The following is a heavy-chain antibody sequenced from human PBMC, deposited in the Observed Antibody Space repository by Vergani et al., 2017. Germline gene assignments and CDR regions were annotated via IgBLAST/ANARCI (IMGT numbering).Heavy chain of an antibody. J-gene: IGHJ6*02. CDR2: ISSSSSYI. Sequence: EVQLVESGGGLVKPGGSLRLSCAASGFTFSSYSMNWVRQAPGKGLEWVSSISSSSSYIYYADSVKGRFTISRDNAKNSLYLQMKSLRAEDTAVYYCARGAYDILTGYYHYYYYYGMDVWGQGTTVTVSS. CDR1: GFTFSSYS. CDR3: ARGAYDILTGYYHYYYYYGMDV. D-gene: IGHD3-9*01. V-gene: IGHV3-21*01.